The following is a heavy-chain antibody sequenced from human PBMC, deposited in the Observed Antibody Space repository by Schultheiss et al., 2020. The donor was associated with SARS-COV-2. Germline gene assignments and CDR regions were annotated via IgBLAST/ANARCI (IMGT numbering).Heavy chain of an antibody. CDR1: GGSISSGGYY. CDR2: IYYSGST. CDR3: AGGIGYGDNFDY. D-gene: IGHD4-17*01. Sequence: TLSLTCTVSGGSISSGGYYWSWIRQHPGKGLEWIGYIYYSGSTYYNPSLKSRVTISVDTSKNQFSLKLSSVTAADTAVYYCAGGIGYGDNFDYWGQGTLVTVSS. J-gene: IGHJ4*02. V-gene: IGHV4-31*03.